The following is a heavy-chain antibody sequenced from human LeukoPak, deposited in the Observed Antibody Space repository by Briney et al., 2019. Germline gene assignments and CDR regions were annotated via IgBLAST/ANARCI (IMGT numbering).Heavy chain of an antibody. V-gene: IGHV1-46*01. J-gene: IGHJ6*02. CDR3: ARVNFSYDFWSGYYTGSTYYYYGMDV. Sequence: EASVKVSCKASGYTFTTYGISWVRQAPGQGLEWMGIINPSGGSTSYAQKFQGRVTMTRDTSTSTVYMELSSLRSEDTAVYYCARVNFSYDFWSGYYTGSTYYYYGMDVWGQGTTVTVSS. CDR2: INPSGGST. CDR1: GYTFTTYG. D-gene: IGHD3-3*01.